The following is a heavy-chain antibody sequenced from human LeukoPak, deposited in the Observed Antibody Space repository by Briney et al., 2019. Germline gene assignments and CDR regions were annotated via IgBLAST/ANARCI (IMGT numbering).Heavy chain of an antibody. D-gene: IGHD5-18*01. CDR1: GYTFTSYA. V-gene: IGHV1-3*03. Sequence: ASVKVSCKASGYTFTSYAMHWVRQAPGQRLEWMGWINAGNGNTKYSQEFQGRVTITRNTSISTAYMELSSLRSEDTAVYYCARAGYSYGYIYYYYMDVWGKGTTVTVSS. J-gene: IGHJ6*03. CDR2: INAGNGNT. CDR3: ARAGYSYGYIYYYYMDV.